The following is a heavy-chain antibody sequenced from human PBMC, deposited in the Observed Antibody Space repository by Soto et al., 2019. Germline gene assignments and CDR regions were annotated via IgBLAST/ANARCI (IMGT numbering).Heavy chain of an antibody. V-gene: IGHV4-30-4*01. D-gene: IGHD4-17*01. CDR3: ASVIGGDSEYYFDY. Sequence: SETLSLTCTVSGDSVSSVGFHWAWLRRPPGKGLEWIGYIYNGGSTYYRPSLESRMHMSLDATRNHYSLRLTSVTAADTAMYFCASVIGGDSEYYFDYWGQGTLVTVSS. CDR1: GDSVSSVGFH. CDR2: IYNGGST. J-gene: IGHJ4*02.